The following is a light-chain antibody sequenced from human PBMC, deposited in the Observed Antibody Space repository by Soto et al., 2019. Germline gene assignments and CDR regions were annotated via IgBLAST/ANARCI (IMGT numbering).Light chain of an antibody. J-gene: IGKJ5*01. CDR3: QQAKSFTVS. CDR2: AAS. Sequence: DIQRTQSASSVSASVGDRVTITCRASQAIDSWLAWYQQKQGKVPKLLIYAASILQSGVPSRFSGSVSGTDGTITINNLQTEDCSTYYCQQAKSFTVSFGQGTRLEIK. V-gene: IGKV1-12*01. CDR1: QAIDSW.